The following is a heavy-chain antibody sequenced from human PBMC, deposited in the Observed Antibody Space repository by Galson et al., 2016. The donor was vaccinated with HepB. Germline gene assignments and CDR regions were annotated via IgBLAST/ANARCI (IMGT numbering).Heavy chain of an antibody. CDR1: GDSISGFY. CDR3: ARGALRPRGWFDP. J-gene: IGHJ5*02. CDR2: VYNSGST. D-gene: IGHD3-10*01. Sequence: SETLSLTCTVSGDSISGFYWSWVRQPPGKGLEWIGYVYNSGSTNYNPSLKNRVIISIDTSKNQYSLKLRSVTAADTAMYYCARGALRPRGWFDPWGQGTLVTVSP. V-gene: IGHV4-59*01.